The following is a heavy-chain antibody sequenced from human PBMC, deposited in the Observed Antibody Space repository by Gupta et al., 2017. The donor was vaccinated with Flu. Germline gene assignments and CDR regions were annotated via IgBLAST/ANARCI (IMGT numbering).Heavy chain of an antibody. CDR2: ISGSGGST. CDR3: AKEGPGTTLGLAY. J-gene: IGHJ4*02. Sequence: SSDAMSWVRQAPGKGLEWVSAISGSGGSTYYADSVKGRFTISRDNSKNTLYLQMNSLRAEDTAVYYCAKEGPGTTLGLAYWGQGTLVTVSS. V-gene: IGHV3-23*01. D-gene: IGHD1-7*01. CDR1: SSDA.